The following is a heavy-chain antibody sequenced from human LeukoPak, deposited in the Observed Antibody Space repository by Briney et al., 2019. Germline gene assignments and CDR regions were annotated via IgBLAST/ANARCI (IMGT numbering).Heavy chain of an antibody. V-gene: IGHV4-4*02. CDR3: ARVPFFSNGYGFDY. CDR1: GVSISSSNW. D-gene: IGHD5-18*01. Sequence: SETLSLTCAVSGVSISSSNWWSWVRRSPGKKLEWIGDIYHSGSTTYNPSFKSRVTIAVDKSKSQFSLRLRSVTAADTAVYYCARVPFFSNGYGFDYWGQGVLVTVSS. CDR2: IYHSGST. J-gene: IGHJ4*02.